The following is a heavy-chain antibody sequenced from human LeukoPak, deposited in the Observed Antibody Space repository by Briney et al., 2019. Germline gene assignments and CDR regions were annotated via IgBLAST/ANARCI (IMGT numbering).Heavy chain of an antibody. J-gene: IGHJ6*03. CDR3: ARDALTSKRGKGYYYYYMDV. CDR1: GFTFSTYS. D-gene: IGHD3-10*01. Sequence: GGSLRLSCAASGFTFSTYSMNWVRQAPGKGLEWVAVISYDGSNKYYADSVKGRFTISRDNSKNTLYLQMNSLRAEDTAVYYCARDALTSKRGKGYYYYYMDVWGKGTTVTVSS. V-gene: IGHV3-30*03. CDR2: ISYDGSNK.